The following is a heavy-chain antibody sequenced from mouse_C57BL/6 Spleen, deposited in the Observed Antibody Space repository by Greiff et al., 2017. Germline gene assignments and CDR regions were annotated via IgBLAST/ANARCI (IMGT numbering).Heavy chain of an antibody. CDR3: TTHLVTTSAYYFDY. V-gene: IGHV14-4*01. CDR2: IDPENGDT. Sequence: VQLQQSGAELVRPGASVKLSCTASGFNIKDDYMHWVKQRPEQGLEWIGWIDPENGDTGYASKFQGKATITADPSSNTAYLQISSLTSQDTAVYYCTTHLVTTSAYYFDYGGQGTTRTVSS. D-gene: IGHD2-2*01. CDR1: GFNIKDDY. J-gene: IGHJ2*01.